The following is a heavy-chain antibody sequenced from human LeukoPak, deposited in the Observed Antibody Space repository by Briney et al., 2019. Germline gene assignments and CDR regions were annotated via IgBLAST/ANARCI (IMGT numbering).Heavy chain of an antibody. J-gene: IGHJ4*02. CDR2: IRYDGSNK. D-gene: IGHD3-3*01. Sequence: GGSLRLSCAASGFTFSSYGMHWVRQAPGKGLEWVAVIRYDGSNKYYADSVKGRFTISRDNSKNTLYLQMNSLRAEDTAVYYCAKTPYDFWSGYFVYWGQGTLVTVSS. V-gene: IGHV3-30*02. CDR3: AKTPYDFWSGYFVY. CDR1: GFTFSSYG.